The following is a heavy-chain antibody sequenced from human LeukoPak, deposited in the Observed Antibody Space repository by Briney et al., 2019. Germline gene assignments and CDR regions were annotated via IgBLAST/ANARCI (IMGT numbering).Heavy chain of an antibody. CDR3: ARELASNIRSFDM. CDR2: ISAYNGNT. CDR1: GYTFTNYG. Sequence: ASVKVSCKASGYTFTNYGISWVRQAPGQGLEWMGWISAYNGNTNYAQKFQGRVTMTTDTSTSTAYMELRSLRSDDTAVYYCARELASNIRSFDMWGQGTVVTVSS. J-gene: IGHJ3*02. D-gene: IGHD2/OR15-2a*01. V-gene: IGHV1-18*01.